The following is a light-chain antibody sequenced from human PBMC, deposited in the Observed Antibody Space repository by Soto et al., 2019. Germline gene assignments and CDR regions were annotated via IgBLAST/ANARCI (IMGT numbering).Light chain of an antibody. CDR1: NIGSKS. CDR3: QVWDSSSDHGV. J-gene: IGLJ3*02. V-gene: IGLV3-21*04. Sequence: SYELTQPPSVSVAPGKTARITCGGNNIGSKSVHWYQQKPGQAPVLVIYYDSDRPSGIPELFSGSNSGNTATLTISRVEAGDEADYYCQVWDSSSDHGVFGGGTKVTVL. CDR2: YDS.